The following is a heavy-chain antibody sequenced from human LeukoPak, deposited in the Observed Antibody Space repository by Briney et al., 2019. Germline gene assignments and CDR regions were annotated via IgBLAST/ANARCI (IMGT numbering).Heavy chain of an antibody. J-gene: IGHJ4*02. D-gene: IGHD5-18*01. CDR2: ISYDGSNK. Sequence: GGSLRLSCAASGFTFSSYAMHWVRQAPGKGLEWVAVISYDGSNKYYADSVKGRFTISRDNSKNTLYLQMNSLRAEDTAVYYCARVERGYSYGADYWGQGTLVTVSS. V-gene: IGHV3-30-3*01. CDR3: ARVERGYSYGADY. CDR1: GFTFSSYA.